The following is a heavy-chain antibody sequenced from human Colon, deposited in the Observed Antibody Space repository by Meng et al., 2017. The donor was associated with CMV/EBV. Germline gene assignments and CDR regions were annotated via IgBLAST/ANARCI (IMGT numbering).Heavy chain of an antibody. CDR2: IYSTGRT. CDR3: ARVSSAGLAWDV. CDR1: GISVSGNY. Sequence: GESLKISCVVSGISVSGNYMTWVRQAPGKGLEWLSVIYSTGRTFYADSAKGRFTISRDTSQNTVYLQMDTLRVEDTAMDYCARVSSAGLAWDVWGQGTMVTVSS. V-gene: IGHV3-53*01. J-gene: IGHJ3*01. D-gene: IGHD6-19*01.